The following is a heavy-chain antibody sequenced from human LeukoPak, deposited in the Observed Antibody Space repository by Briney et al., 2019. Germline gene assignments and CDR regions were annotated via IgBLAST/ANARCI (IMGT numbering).Heavy chain of an antibody. CDR1: GFTFSSYG. CDR3: AYYYGSGSYLEYYFDY. Sequence: GGSLRLSCAASGFTFSSYGMHWVRQAPGKGLEWVAFMRYDGSNKYYADSVKGRFTISRDNSKNTLYLQMNSLRAEDTAVYYCAYYYGSGSYLEYYFDYWGQGTLVTVSS. J-gene: IGHJ4*02. D-gene: IGHD3-10*01. CDR2: MRYDGSNK. V-gene: IGHV3-30*02.